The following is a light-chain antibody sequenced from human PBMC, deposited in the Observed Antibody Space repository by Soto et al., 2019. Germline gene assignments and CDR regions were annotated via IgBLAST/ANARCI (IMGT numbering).Light chain of an antibody. CDR2: SNS. Sequence: QSVLTQPPSASGTPGQRVTISCSGSSSNIGSNIVNWYQQVPGTAPNLLIYSNSQRPSGVPDRFSGSKSGTSASLAISGLQSEDEADYFCAAWDDSLNGHVFGTGTKVTVL. V-gene: IGLV1-44*01. J-gene: IGLJ1*01. CDR1: SSNIGSNI. CDR3: AAWDDSLNGHV.